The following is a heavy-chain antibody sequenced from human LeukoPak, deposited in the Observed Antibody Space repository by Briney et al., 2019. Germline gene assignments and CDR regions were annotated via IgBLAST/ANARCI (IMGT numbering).Heavy chain of an antibody. J-gene: IGHJ1*01. CDR2: IIPIFGTA. D-gene: IGHD3-22*01. CDR3: ARAHPYYYDSSGYAEYFQH. V-gene: IGHV1-69*13. CDR1: GGTFSSCA. Sequence: SVKVSCKASGGTFSSCAISWVRQAPGQGLECMGGIIPIFGTANYAQKFQGRVTITADESTSTAYMQLSSLRSEDTAVYYCARAHPYYYDSSGYAEYFQHWGQGTLVTVSS.